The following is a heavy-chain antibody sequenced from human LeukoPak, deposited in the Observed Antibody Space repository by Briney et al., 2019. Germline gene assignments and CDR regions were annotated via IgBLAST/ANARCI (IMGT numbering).Heavy chain of an antibody. CDR3: AKVAGNMVRGVIIIGWAFDI. D-gene: IGHD3-10*01. V-gene: IGHV3-23*01. Sequence: GGSLRLSCAASGFTFSSYAMSWVRQAPGKGLEWVSAISGSGGSTYYADSVKGRFTISRDNSKNTLYPQTNSLRAEDTAVYYCAKVAGNMVRGVIIIGWAFDIWGQGTMVTVSS. J-gene: IGHJ3*02. CDR2: ISGSGGST. CDR1: GFTFSSYA.